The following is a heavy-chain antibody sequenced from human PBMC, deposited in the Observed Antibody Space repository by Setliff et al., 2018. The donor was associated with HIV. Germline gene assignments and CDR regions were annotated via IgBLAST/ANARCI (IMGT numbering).Heavy chain of an antibody. Sequence: PGGSLRLSCTASRFSFNSYNIHWVRQAPGKGLEWVAVIYHDGIARYYADSVKGRCTLSRDNSKNTVYLQMNSLRAEDTALYYCAKDLDSSGYPRDAFDVWGQGTMVTVSS. D-gene: IGHD3-22*01. J-gene: IGHJ3*01. CDR2: IYHDGIAR. V-gene: IGHV3-30*02. CDR3: AKDLDSSGYPRDAFDV. CDR1: RFSFNSYN.